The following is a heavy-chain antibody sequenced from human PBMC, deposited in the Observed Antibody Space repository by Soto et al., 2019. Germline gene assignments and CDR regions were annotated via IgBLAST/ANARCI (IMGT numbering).Heavy chain of an antibody. J-gene: IGHJ4*02. CDR3: RRAVSEAVYYFDY. V-gene: IGHV4-31*01. CDR2: IYYSGST. CDR1: GGSISSGGYY. D-gene: IGHD6-13*01. Sequence: SETLSLTCTVSGGSISSGGYYGSWLHQHPGKGVEWSGYIYYSGSTYYNPSLKSLATIGVDTSNHQFPLKRSAVTAEDTASYYSRRAVSEAVYYFDYWGQGTMVTVSS.